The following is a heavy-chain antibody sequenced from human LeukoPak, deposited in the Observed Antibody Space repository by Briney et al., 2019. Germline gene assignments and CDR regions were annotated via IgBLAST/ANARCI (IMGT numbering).Heavy chain of an antibody. CDR1: GYTFTAYF. CDR3: ARDLFLAATEREGDDY. Sequence: ASVKVSCKASGYTFTAYFIHWVRQAPGQGLEWVGWINPNTGDTSYAQKFQGRVTLTGDTSITTAYMELSRLRSDDTAVYYCARDLFLAATEREGDDYWCQGTLVTVSS. V-gene: IGHV1-2*02. D-gene: IGHD6-13*01. J-gene: IGHJ4*02. CDR2: INPNTGDT.